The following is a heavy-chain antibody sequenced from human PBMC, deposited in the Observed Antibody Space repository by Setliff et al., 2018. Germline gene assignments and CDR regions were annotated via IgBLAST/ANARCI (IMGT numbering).Heavy chain of an antibody. CDR3: ARNPASGAYYSSRPFHFDY. CDR1: GGSISSGSNY. Sequence: PSETLSLTCTVSGGSISSGSNYWSWIRQPAGRGLEWIGHIDPSGNTNYHPSLKSRVTISVDTSKNQFSLRLTSVTAADTAIYYCARNPASGAYYSSRPFHFDYWGQGALVTVSS. V-gene: IGHV4-61*09. D-gene: IGHD3-22*01. CDR2: IDPSGNT. J-gene: IGHJ4*02.